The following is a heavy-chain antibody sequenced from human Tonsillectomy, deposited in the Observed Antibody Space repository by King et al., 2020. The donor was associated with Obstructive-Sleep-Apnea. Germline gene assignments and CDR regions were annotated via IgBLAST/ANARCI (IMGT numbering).Heavy chain of an antibody. D-gene: IGHD5-24*01. V-gene: IGHV4-38-2*02. Sequence: VQLQESGPGLVKPSETLSLTCTVSDYSISSGYYWGWVRQPPVKGLEWIGIFYHSGSTYYNPSLKSRVTISVDTSRNQFSLKLSSVTAADTAVYYCARADGYNFGQHSYFDYWGQGTLVTVSS. CDR2: FYHSGST. J-gene: IGHJ4*02. CDR3: ARADGYNFGQHSYFDY. CDR1: DYSISSGYY.